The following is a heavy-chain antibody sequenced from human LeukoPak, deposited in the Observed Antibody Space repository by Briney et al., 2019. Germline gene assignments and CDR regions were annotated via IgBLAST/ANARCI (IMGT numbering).Heavy chain of an antibody. D-gene: IGHD3-22*01. V-gene: IGHV4-59*01. CDR2: IYYSGST. CDR3: ARFYDSYFDY. CDR1: GGSISSYY. J-gene: IGHJ4*02. Sequence: PSETLSLTCTVSGGSISSYYWSWIRQPPGKGLEWIGYIYYSGSTNYNPSLKSRVTTSVDTSKNQFSLKLSSVTAADTAVYYCARFYDSYFDYWGQGTLVTVSS.